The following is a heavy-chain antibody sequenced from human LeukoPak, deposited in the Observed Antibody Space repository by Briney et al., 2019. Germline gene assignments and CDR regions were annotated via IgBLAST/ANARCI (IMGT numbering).Heavy chain of an antibody. CDR1: GGSISSGDYY. V-gene: IGHV4-30-4*01. J-gene: IGHJ4*02. CDR3: ARTDSSGYYGDY. D-gene: IGHD3-22*01. Sequence: SQTLSLTCTVSGGSISSGDYYWSWIRQPPGRGLEWIGYIYYSGTTYYNPSLKSRLTISVDTSKNQFSLKLSSVTAADTAVYYCARTDSSGYYGDYWGQGTLVTVSS. CDR2: IYYSGTT.